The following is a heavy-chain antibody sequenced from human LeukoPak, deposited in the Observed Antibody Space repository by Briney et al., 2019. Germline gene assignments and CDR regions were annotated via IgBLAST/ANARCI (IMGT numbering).Heavy chain of an antibody. Sequence: GGSLRLSCATSGFIFSSYAMSWVRQAPGKGLEWVSSISDIDGSTHYADSVKGRFTISRDNSKSTLYLQMDSVRPEDTAVYYCAKEGYDILTGYRTNWFDPWGQGTLVTVSS. V-gene: IGHV3-23*01. CDR1: GFIFSSYA. CDR3: AKEGYDILTGYRTNWFDP. J-gene: IGHJ5*02. CDR2: ISDIDGST. D-gene: IGHD3-9*01.